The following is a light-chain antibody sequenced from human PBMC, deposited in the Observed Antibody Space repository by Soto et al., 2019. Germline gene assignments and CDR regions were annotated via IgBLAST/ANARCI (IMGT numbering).Light chain of an antibody. V-gene: IGKV4-1*01. CDR1: KRVLNSSNNNNY. CDR3: QQYYSAPIT. J-gene: IGKJ5*01. CDR2: WAS. Sequence: DMVVVKHPDATPASLGERATTHCKPSKRVLNSSNNNNYLAWYQQKPGQPPKLLIYWASTRESGVPDRFSGSGSGTEFTLTINSLQTEDVAVYYCQQYYSAPITFGQGTRLEIK.